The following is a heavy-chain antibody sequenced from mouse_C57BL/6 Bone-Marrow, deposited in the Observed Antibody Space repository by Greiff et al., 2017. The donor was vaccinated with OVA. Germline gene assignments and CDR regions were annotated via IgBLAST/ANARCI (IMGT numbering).Heavy chain of an antibody. CDR2: ISDGGSYT. Sequence: EVKLVESGGGLVKPGGSLKLSCAASGFTFSSYAMSWVRQTPEKRLEWVATISDGGSYTYYPDNVKGRFTISRDNAKNNLYLQMSHLKSEDTAMYYCAREGDYDWGQGTTLTVSS. CDR1: GFTFSSYA. J-gene: IGHJ2*01. D-gene: IGHD2-4*01. V-gene: IGHV5-4*01. CDR3: AREGDYD.